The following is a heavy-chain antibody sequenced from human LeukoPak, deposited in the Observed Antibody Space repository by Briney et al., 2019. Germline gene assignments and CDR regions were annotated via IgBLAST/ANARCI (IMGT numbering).Heavy chain of an antibody. J-gene: IGHJ6*02. CDR2: ISSGDGST. V-gene: IGHV3-23*01. Sequence: GGSLRLSCAASGFTFSSYAMSWVRQAPGKGLEWVSGISSGDGSTYYADSVKGRFTISRDNSKNKLYLQMNSLRAEDTAVCYCAKVMVPEGYYYGMDVWGQGTTVTVSS. CDR3: AKVMVPEGYYYGMDV. D-gene: IGHD2-2*01. CDR1: GFTFSSYA.